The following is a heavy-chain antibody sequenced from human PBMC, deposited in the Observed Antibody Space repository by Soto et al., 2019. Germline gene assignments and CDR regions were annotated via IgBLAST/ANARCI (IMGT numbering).Heavy chain of an antibody. Sequence: GGSLRLSCAASGFTFSSYAMSWVRQAPGKGLEWVSAISGSGGSTYYADSVKGRFTISRDNSKNTLYLQMNSLRAEDTAVYHCAKDYDSSGWYVSPYFDYWGQGTLVTVSS. D-gene: IGHD6-13*01. V-gene: IGHV3-23*01. CDR2: ISGSGGST. CDR1: GFTFSSYA. J-gene: IGHJ4*02. CDR3: AKDYDSSGWYVSPYFDY.